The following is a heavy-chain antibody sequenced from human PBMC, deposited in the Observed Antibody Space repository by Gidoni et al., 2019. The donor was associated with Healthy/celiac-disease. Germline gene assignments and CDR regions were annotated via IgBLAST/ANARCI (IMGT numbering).Heavy chain of an antibody. CDR3: AREGGYCSGGSCYSSYFDY. CDR1: GGTFSSYA. D-gene: IGHD2-15*01. Sequence: QVQLVQSGAEVKKPGSSVKVSCKASGGTFSSYAISWVRQAPGQGLEWMGGIIPIFGTANDAQKFQGRVTITADESTSTAYMELSSLRSEDTAVYYCAREGGYCSGGSCYSSYFDYWGQGTLVTVSS. J-gene: IGHJ4*02. V-gene: IGHV1-69*01. CDR2: IIPIFGTA.